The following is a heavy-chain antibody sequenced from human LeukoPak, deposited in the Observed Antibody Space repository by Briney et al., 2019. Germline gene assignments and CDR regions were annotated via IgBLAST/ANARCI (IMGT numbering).Heavy chain of an antibody. J-gene: IGHJ4*02. Sequence: GGSLRLSCAASGFTFSNYNMNWVRQAPGKAMEWVSSITSSGTYIFYADSVKGRFTISRDNAKSSLYLQMNSLRADDTAVYYCARDRLHYGEYEKTLDYWGQGALVTVSS. V-gene: IGHV3-21*01. CDR1: GFTFSNYN. CDR3: ARDRLHYGEYEKTLDY. CDR2: ITSSGTYI. D-gene: IGHD4-17*01.